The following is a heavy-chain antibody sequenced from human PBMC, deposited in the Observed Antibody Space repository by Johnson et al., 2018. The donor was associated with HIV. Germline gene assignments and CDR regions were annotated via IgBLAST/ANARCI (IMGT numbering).Heavy chain of an antibody. J-gene: IGHJ3*02. Sequence: QVQLVESGGGLVQPGGSLRLSCAASGFTFSDYYMSWIRQAPGQGLEWVSYISSSGSTIYYADSVKGRFTISRDNAKNSLSLQMHSLRAEDTSVYYCAREWRQWRARAFDIWGQGTMVTVSS. CDR2: ISSSGSTI. D-gene: IGHD6-19*01. V-gene: IGHV3-11*04. CDR1: GFTFSDYY. CDR3: AREWRQWRARAFDI.